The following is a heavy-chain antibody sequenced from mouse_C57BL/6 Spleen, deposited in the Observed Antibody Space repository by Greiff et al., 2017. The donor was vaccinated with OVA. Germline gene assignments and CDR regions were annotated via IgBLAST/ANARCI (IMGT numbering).Heavy chain of an antibody. Sequence: VQLQQSVAELVRPGASVKLSCTASGFTIKNTSMHWVKQRPEQGLEWIGRLDPANGNTKYAPKFQGQATITTDTSSNTAYLQLSSLTSEDTAIYYCASPTTVDWYFDVWGTGTTVTVSS. CDR1: GFTIKNTS. D-gene: IGHD1-1*01. CDR2: LDPANGNT. CDR3: ASPTTVDWYFDV. V-gene: IGHV14-3*01. J-gene: IGHJ1*03.